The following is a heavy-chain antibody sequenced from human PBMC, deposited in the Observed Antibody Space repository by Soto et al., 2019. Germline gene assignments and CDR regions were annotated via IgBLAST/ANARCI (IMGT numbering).Heavy chain of an antibody. CDR3: ARASRPTFCYYYYMDV. V-gene: IGHV3-13*05. Sequence: GGSLRLSCAASGFTFSSYDMHWVRQAKGKGLEWVSAIGTAGDPYYPGTVKGRFAISRENAKNSLYLQMNSLRAGDTAVYYCARASRPTFCYYYYMDVWGKGTTVTVSS. J-gene: IGHJ6*03. CDR2: IGTAGDP. CDR1: GFTFSSYD.